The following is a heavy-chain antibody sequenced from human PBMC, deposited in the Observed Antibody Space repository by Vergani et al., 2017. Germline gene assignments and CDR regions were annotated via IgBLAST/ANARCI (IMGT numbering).Heavy chain of an antibody. J-gene: IGHJ1*01. CDR2: ISPDGFST. V-gene: IGHV1-46*01. Sequence: QVQLVQSGAEVGKPGASGKISCKASGYTFTAYYIHWVRQAPEQGLEWVGVISPDGFSTFYAQKFQGRVTITRDTSTSTVYVEVTSLRSDDTAVYYCATKSCGTPGCQIGYFREWGQGTLVTVSS. CDR1: GYTFTAYY. CDR3: ATKSCGTPGCQIGYFRE. D-gene: IGHD1-1*01.